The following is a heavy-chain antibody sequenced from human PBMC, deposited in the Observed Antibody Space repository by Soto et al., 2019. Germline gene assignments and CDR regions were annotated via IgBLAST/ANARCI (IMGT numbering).Heavy chain of an antibody. V-gene: IGHV1-69*13. CDR2: IIPIFGTA. D-gene: IGHD4-17*01. CDR3: AREPPSYTVTTAPAGYFDL. CDR1: GYTFTSYG. J-gene: IGHJ2*01. Sequence: QVQLVQSGAEVKNSGASVKVSCKASGYTFTSYGFSWVRQAPGQGLEWMGGIIPIFGTANYAQKFQGRVTITADESTSTAYMELSSLRSEDTAVYYCAREPPSYTVTTAPAGYFDLWGRGTLVTVSS.